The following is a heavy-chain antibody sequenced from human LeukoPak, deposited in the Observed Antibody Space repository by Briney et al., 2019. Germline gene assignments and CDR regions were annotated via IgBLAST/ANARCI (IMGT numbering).Heavy chain of an antibody. D-gene: IGHD2-2*01. CDR1: GFTFSDHA. CDR3: ARGPSSQFRTDY. CDR2: IGSSSSRI. Sequence: QAGGSLRLSCAASGFTFSDHAMSWVRQAPGKGLEWVSYIGSSSSRIYYADSVKGRFTISRDNAKNSLYLQMNGLRAEDTAVYYCARGPSSQFRTDYWGQGTLVTVSS. J-gene: IGHJ4*02. V-gene: IGHV3-48*01.